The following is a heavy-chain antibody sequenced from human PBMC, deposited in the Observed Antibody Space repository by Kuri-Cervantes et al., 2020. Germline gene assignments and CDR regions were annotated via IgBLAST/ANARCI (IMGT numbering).Heavy chain of an antibody. CDR3: ARGGPGLDCGVGDV. CDR2: IYSGGST. D-gene: IGHD3-10*01. CDR1: GFTFSSYA. V-gene: IGHV3-23*03. J-gene: IGHJ6*02. Sequence: GSLRLSCAASGFTFSSYAMSWVRQAPGKGLEWVSVIYSGGSTYYADSVKGRFTISIDNAKNSLYLQMNSLRAEDTAVYYCARGGPGLDCGVGDVWGQGTTVTVSS.